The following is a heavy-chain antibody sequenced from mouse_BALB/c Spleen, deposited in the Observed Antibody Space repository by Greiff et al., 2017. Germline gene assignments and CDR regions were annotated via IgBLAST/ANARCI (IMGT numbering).Heavy chain of an antibody. CDR1: GFAFSSYD. V-gene: IGHV5-12-1*01. CDR2: ISSGGGST. D-gene: IGHD2-3*01. CDR3: ARQVYDGYSYYAMDY. Sequence: DVHLVESGGGLVKPGGSLKLSCAASGFAFSSYDMSWVRQTPEKRLEWVAYISSGGGSTYYPDTVKGRFTISRDNAKNTLYLQMSSLKSEDTAMYYCARQVYDGYSYYAMDYWGQGTSVTVSS. J-gene: IGHJ4*01.